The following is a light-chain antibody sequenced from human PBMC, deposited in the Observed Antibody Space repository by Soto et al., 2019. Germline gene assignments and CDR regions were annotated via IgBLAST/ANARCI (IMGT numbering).Light chain of an antibody. J-gene: IGKJ5*01. CDR3: QQYDNWPPT. V-gene: IGKV3-15*01. Sequence: VMTRSQATLSLSPGELVTLSCGASQNIRTSLAWYQQKPGQAPRLLISGASIRETGVPATFSGSGSGTEFTLSISSLQSEDFVVYYCQQYDNWPPTFGQGTRLEIK. CDR2: GAS. CDR1: QNIRTS.